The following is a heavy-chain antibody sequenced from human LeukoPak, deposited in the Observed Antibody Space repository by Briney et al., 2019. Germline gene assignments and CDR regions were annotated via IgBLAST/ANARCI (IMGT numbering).Heavy chain of an antibody. J-gene: IGHJ6*03. D-gene: IGHD1-26*01. CDR2: IKQDGSEK. CDR1: GFTFSSYW. Sequence: PGGSLRLSCAASGFTFSSYWMSWVRQAPGKGLEWVANIKQDGSEKYYVDSVKGRFTISRDNAKNSLYLQMNSLRAEDTAVYYCARALKDLRRRIGGTTTFEYYYYMGVWGKGTTVIISS. V-gene: IGHV3-7*01. CDR3: ARALKDLRRRIGGTTTFEYYYYMGV.